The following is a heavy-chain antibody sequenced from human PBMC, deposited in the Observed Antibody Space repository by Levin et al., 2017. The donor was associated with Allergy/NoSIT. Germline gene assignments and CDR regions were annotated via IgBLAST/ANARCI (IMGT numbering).Heavy chain of an antibody. Sequence: SETLSLTCAVYGGSFSGYYWSWIRQPPGKGLEWIGEINHSGSTNYNPSLKSRVTISVDTSKNQFSLKLSSVTAADTAVYYCARSPTYYYDRDAFDIWGQGTMVTVSS. CDR1: GGSFSGYY. V-gene: IGHV4-34*01. D-gene: IGHD3-22*01. CDR3: ARSPTYYYDRDAFDI. J-gene: IGHJ3*02. CDR2: INHSGST.